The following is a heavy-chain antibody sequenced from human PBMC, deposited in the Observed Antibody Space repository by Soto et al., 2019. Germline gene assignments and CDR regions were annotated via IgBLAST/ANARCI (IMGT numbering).Heavy chain of an antibody. Sequence: PSETLSLTCAVYGGSFGGYYWTWIRQHPVKGLEWIGEVTRGGSTTYNPPLKSRIVISADTFKNQFFLKMTSMTAADTAVYFCARGQGIELRLPLDSWGQGTLVTVSS. CDR1: GGSFGGYY. D-gene: IGHD1-7*01. J-gene: IGHJ5*01. V-gene: IGHV4-34*01. CDR3: ARGQGIELRLPLDS. CDR2: VTRGGST.